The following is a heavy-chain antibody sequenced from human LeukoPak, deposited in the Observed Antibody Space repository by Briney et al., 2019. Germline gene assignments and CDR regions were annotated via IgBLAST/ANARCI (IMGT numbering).Heavy chain of an antibody. D-gene: IGHD3-10*01. CDR2: ISSSGSTI. Sequence: PGGSLRLSCAASGFTFSSYEMNWVRQAPGKGLEWVSYISSSGSTIYYADSVKGRFTISRDNAKNSLYLQMNSLRAEDTAVYYCARDVLLWFGEVAFDIWGLGTMVAVSS. V-gene: IGHV3-48*03. CDR3: ARDVLLWFGEVAFDI. CDR1: GFTFSSYE. J-gene: IGHJ3*02.